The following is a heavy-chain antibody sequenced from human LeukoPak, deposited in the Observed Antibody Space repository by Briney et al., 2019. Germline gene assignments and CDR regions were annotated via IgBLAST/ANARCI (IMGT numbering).Heavy chain of an antibody. J-gene: IGHJ4*02. Sequence: GGSLRLSCAASGFTVSSNYMSWVRQAPGKGLEWVSVIYSGGRTYYADSVKGRFTISRDNSKNTLYLQMNSLRAEDTAVYYCAVLWSSGYYVHDYWGQGTLVTVSS. D-gene: IGHD3-22*01. CDR3: AVLWSSGYYVHDY. CDR2: IYSGGRT. V-gene: IGHV3-53*01. CDR1: GFTVSSNY.